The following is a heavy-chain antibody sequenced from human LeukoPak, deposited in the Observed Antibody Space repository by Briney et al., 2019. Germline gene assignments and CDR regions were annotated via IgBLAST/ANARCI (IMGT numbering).Heavy chain of an antibody. CDR2: IYTGGNS. J-gene: IGHJ4*02. V-gene: IGHV3-53*01. CDR3: ARDFGDYRGYFDY. Sequence: GGSLRLSCAASGFIVSSNYMSWVRQAPGKGLEWVSVIYTGGNSYYADSVKGRFTISRDNSRNTLYLQMNSLRAEDTAMYYCARDFGDYRGYFDYWGQGTLVTVSS. CDR1: GFIVSSNY. D-gene: IGHD3-3*01.